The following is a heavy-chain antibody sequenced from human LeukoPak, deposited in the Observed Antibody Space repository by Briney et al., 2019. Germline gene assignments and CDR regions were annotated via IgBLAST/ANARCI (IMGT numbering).Heavy chain of an antibody. CDR1: GFTFSNYA. D-gene: IGHD3-3*01. CDR3: AKDLAFWSGYYIRYFQH. J-gene: IGHJ1*01. Sequence: GSLRLSCAASGFTFSNYAMSWVRQAPGKGLEWVSSISGSGISTYYSDSVKGRFTISRDNSKNTLYLQMNSLRAEDTAVYYCAKDLAFWSGYYIRYFQHWGQGTLVTVSS. V-gene: IGHV3-23*01. CDR2: ISGSGIST.